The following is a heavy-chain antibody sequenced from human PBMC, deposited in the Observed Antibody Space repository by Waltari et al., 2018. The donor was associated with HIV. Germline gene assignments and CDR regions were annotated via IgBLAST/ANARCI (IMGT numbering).Heavy chain of an antibody. CDR3: STEFVKWLPSHNYFDY. J-gene: IGHJ4*02. D-gene: IGHD5-12*01. CDR1: GFTFSSAW. Sequence: EVQLVESGGGLVKPGGSLRLSCAASGFTFSSAWMNWVRQAPGKGREWVGRIKSKTDGGTRDYAAPMKGRCTISRDDSINTVFLQMNSVKAEDTAVYYCSTEFVKWLPSHNYFDYWGQGTLVTVSS. CDR2: IKSKTDGGTR. V-gene: IGHV3-15*01.